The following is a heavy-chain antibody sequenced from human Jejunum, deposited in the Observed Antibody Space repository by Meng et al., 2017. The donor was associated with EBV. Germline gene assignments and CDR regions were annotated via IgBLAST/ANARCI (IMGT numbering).Heavy chain of an antibody. V-gene: IGHV4-4*02. CDR2: IYYSGST. Sequence: VPLRGWGPGRVKPSGTRSLLCVVSGDSMDSRTWWSWVRQSPERGLEWIGEIYYSGSTNYNPSLKSRVTILVDRSENHFSLHLSSVTAADTAVYYCVRGGDYCLVYWGQGTLVTVSS. CDR1: GDSMDSRTW. D-gene: IGHD2-21*02. J-gene: IGHJ4*02. CDR3: VRGGDYCLVY.